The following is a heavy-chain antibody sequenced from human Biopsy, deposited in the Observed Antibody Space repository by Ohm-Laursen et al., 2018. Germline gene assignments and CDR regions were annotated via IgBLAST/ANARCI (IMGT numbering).Heavy chain of an antibody. D-gene: IGHD3-16*01. J-gene: IGHJ3*01. V-gene: IGHV1-2*02. CDR3: ARDIMNRIAGLVARSDVFDA. CDR1: GYAVNDYF. Sequence: ASVKVSCKGSGYAVNDYFLHWLRQAPGQGPEWMGWISPNSGGTNYAQKFQGRVTMTTGTSTSTVYLELRRLISDDTAVYYCARDIMNRIAGLVARSDVFDAWGQGSLVTVSS. CDR2: ISPNSGGT.